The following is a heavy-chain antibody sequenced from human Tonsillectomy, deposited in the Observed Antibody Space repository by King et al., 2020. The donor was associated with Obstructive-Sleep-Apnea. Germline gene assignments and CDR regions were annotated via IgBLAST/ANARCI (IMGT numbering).Heavy chain of an antibody. J-gene: IGHJ5*02. D-gene: IGHD2-2*01. Sequence: VQLVESGGGVVQPGRSLRLSCAASGFTFSSYGMHWVRQAPGKGLEWVAVIWYDGSNKYYADSVKGRFTISRDNSKNTLYLQMNSLRAEDTAVYYCARDEVHCSSTSCPTVPWGQGTLVTVSS. CDR1: GFTFSSYG. CDR3: ARDEVHCSSTSCPTVP. V-gene: IGHV3-33*01. CDR2: IWYDGSNK.